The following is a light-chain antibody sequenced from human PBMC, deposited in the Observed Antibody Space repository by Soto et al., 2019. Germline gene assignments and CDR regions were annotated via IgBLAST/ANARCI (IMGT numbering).Light chain of an antibody. V-gene: IGLV1-44*01. J-gene: IGLJ1*01. CDR3: AAWDDSLNGPLYV. CDR1: SSNIGSNT. Sequence: QSVLTQPPSASGTPGQRVTISCSGSSSNIGSNTVNWYQQLPGTAPELLIYSNNQRPSGVPDRFSGSKSGTSASLAISGRQSEDEADYYCAAWDDSLNGPLYVFGTGTKLTVL. CDR2: SNN.